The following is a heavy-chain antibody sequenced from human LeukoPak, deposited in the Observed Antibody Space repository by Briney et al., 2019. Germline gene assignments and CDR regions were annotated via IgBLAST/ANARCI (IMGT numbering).Heavy chain of an antibody. CDR2: IYYSGST. J-gene: IGHJ4*02. D-gene: IGHD3-22*01. Sequence: SETLSLTCTVSGGSVSSGSYYWSWIRQPPGKGLEWIGYIYYSGSTNYNPSLKSRVTISVVTSKNQFSLKLSSVTAVDTAVYYCAGDAYYDSSGYRLWGQGTLVTVSS. CDR3: AGDAYYDSSGYRL. V-gene: IGHV4-61*01. CDR1: GGSVSSGSYY.